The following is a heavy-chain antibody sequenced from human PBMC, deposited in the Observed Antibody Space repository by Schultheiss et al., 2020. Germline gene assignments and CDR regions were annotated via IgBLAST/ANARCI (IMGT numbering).Heavy chain of an antibody. CDR3: AKDGGGD. D-gene: IGHD3-16*01. CDR2: IYYSGST. V-gene: IGHV4-31*03. CDR1: GGSINSGGYY. J-gene: IGHJ4*02. Sequence: TLSLTCTVSGGSINSGGYYWSWIRQYPGKGLEWIGYIYYSGSTYYNPSLKSRVTISVDTSKNQFSLKLSSVTAADTAVYYCAKDGGGDWGQGTLVTVSS.